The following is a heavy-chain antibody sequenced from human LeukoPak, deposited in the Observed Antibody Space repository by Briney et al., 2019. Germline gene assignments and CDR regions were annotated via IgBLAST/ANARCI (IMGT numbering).Heavy chain of an antibody. J-gene: IGHJ4*02. CDR1: GFTFSNYA. CDR3: ATVRDRGYYFNY. Sequence: GGSLRLSCAASGFTFSNYAMHWVGQAPGKGLQWVAFISYDESDKFYADSVKGRFTLSRDNSKNTVYLQMNSLRAEDTAVYYCATVRDRGYYFNYWGQGTLVTVSS. CDR2: ISYDESDK. V-gene: IGHV3-30*03. D-gene: IGHD3-22*01.